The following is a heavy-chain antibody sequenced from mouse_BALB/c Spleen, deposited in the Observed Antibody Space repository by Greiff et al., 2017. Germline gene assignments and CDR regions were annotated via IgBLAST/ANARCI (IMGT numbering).Heavy chain of an antibody. CDR3: ARNDYGDYYAMDY. Sequence: VQLQQSGPGLVKPSQSLSLTCTVTGYSITSDYAWNWIRQFPGNKLEWMGYISYSGSTSYNPSLKSRISITRDTSKNQFFLQLNSVTTEDTATYYCARNDYGDYYAMDYWGQGTSVTVSS. J-gene: IGHJ4*01. D-gene: IGHD2-4*01. V-gene: IGHV3-2*02. CDR2: ISYSGST. CDR1: GYSITSDYA.